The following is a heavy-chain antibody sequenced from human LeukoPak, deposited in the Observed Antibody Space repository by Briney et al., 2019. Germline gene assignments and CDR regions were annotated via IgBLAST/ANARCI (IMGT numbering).Heavy chain of an antibody. CDR3: ARALAGSYSSFYYYYYGMDV. CDR1: GYTFTSYG. V-gene: IGHV1-18*01. J-gene: IGHJ6*02. CDR2: ISAYNGNT. D-gene: IGHD1-26*01. Sequence: ASVKVSCKASGYTFTSYGISWVRQAPGQGLEWMGWISAYNGNTNYAQKLQGRVTMTTDTSTSTAYMELRSLRSDDTAVYYCARALAGSYSSFYYYYYGMDVWGQGTTVTVSS.